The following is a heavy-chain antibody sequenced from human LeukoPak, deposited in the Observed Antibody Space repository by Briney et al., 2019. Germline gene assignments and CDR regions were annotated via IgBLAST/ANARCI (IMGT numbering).Heavy chain of an antibody. CDR1: GGSISSGDYY. V-gene: IGHV4-30-4*01. CDR2: INHSGST. D-gene: IGHD6-19*01. J-gene: IGHJ4*02. CDR3: ARSPPIAVAGTYYFDY. Sequence: SETLSLTCTVSGGSISSGDYYWSWIRQPPGKGLEWIGEINHSGSTNYNPSLKSRVTISVDTSKNQFSLKLSSVTAADTAVYYCARSPPIAVAGTYYFDYWGQGTLVTVSS.